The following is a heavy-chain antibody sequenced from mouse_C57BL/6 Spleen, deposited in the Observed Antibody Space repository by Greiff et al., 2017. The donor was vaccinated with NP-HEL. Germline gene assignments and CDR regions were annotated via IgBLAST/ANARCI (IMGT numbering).Heavy chain of an antibody. Sequence: QVQLQQPGTELVKPGASVKLSCKASGYTFTSYWMHWVKQRPGPGLEWIGNINPSNGGTNYNEKFKSKATLTVDKSSSTAYMQLSSLTSEDAAVYYWGREIYYGYGLAYWGQGTRVTVSA. CDR3: GREIYYGYGLAY. V-gene: IGHV1-53*01. D-gene: IGHD2-2*01. CDR2: INPSNGGT. J-gene: IGHJ3*01. CDR1: GYTFTSYW.